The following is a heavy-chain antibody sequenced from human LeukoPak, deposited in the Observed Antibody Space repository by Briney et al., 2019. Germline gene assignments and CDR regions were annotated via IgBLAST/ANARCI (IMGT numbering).Heavy chain of an antibody. V-gene: IGHV4-61*02. CDR3: ARQGIGFDP. CDR1: GGSISSGSYY. J-gene: IGHJ5*02. CDR2: IYTSGST. Sequence: SQTLSLTCTVSGGSISSGSYYWSWIWQPAGKGLGWIGRIYTSGSTYYNPSLKSRVTISVDTSKNQFSLKLSSVTAADTAVYYCARQGIGFDPWGQGTLVTVSS.